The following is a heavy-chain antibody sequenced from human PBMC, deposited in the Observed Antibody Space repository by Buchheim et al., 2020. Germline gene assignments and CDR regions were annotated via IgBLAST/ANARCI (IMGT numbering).Heavy chain of an antibody. J-gene: IGHJ4*02. V-gene: IGHV3-48*02. CDR3: ARDVTCDY. Sequence: EVQLVESGGGLIQPGGSLRLSCAVSGFTFRNYAMNWVRQAPGKGLEWISYISTSSSTVYYADSVRGRFTISRDNAKESLYLQMHSLRDEDTAVYYCARDVTCDYWGQGTL. CDR2: ISTSSSTV. CDR1: GFTFRNYA.